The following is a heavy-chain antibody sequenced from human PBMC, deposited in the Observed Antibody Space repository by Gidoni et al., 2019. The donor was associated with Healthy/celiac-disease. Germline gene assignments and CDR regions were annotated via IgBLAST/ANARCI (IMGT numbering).Heavy chain of an antibody. V-gene: IGHV4-31*03. D-gene: IGHD3-10*01. CDR3: ARAYKADYYGSGSYSGAGY. Sequence: QVQLQESGPGLVQPSQTLSLTCTVSGGSLSSGGYYWSWIRQHPGKGLEWLGYLDYSGSTYYNPALKSRVTRSVDTSKNQFSLKLSSVTAADTAVYYCARAYKADYYGSGSYSGAGYWGQGTLVTVSS. J-gene: IGHJ4*02. CDR2: LDYSGST. CDR1: GGSLSSGGYY.